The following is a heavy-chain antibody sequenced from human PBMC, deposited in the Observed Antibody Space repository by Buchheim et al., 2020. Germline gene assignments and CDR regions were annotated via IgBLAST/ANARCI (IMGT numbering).Heavy chain of an antibody. CDR2: INPSGGST. V-gene: IGHV1-46*01. D-gene: IGHD2-21*02. Sequence: QVQLVQSGAEVKKPGASVKVSCKASGYTFTSYYMHWVRQAPGQGLERMGIINPSGGSTSYAQKFQGRVTMTRDTSMSTVYMELGSLRSEDTAVYYCARDGAPIVVVTAGYYYGMDVWGQGTT. CDR1: GYTFTSYY. CDR3: ARDGAPIVVVTAGYYYGMDV. J-gene: IGHJ6*01.